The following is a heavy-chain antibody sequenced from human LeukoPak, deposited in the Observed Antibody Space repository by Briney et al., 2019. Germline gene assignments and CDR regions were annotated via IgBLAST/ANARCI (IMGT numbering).Heavy chain of an antibody. V-gene: IGHV1-69*05. CDR2: IIPIFGTA. J-gene: IGHJ3*02. Sequence: SVTVSCKASGGTFSSYAISWVRQAPGQGLEWMGGIIPIFGTANYAQKFQGRVTITTDESTSTAYMELSSLRSEDTAVYYCARGRDIVVVPAATSPVIGAFDIWGQGTMVTVSS. CDR3: ARGRDIVVVPAATSPVIGAFDI. CDR1: GGTFSSYA. D-gene: IGHD2-2*01.